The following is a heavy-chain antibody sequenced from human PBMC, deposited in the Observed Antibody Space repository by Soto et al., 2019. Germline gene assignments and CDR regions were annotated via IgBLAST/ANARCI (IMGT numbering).Heavy chain of an antibody. D-gene: IGHD2-2*01. J-gene: IGHJ3*02. CDR2: IKRKIDGETT. Sequence: EVQLVESGGGLVKPGGSLRLSCAASGFTVTDVWMTWVRQAPGKGLEWVGRIKRKIDGETTDYAAPVKGRFTISRDDLKNTLFLQMNSLKSEDTAVYYCAVDAQCSSTNCPGAFDIWGQGTMVTVSS. V-gene: IGHV3-15*01. CDR3: AVDAQCSSTNCPGAFDI. CDR1: GFTVTDVW.